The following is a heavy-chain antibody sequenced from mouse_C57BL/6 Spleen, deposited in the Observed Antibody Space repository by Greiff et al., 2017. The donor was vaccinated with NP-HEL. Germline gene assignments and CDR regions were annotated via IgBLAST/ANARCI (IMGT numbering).Heavy chain of an antibody. Sequence: VQLQQSGPELVKPGASVKIPCKASGYTFTDYNMDWVKQSHGKSLEWIGDINPNNGGTIYNQKFKGKATLTVDKSSSTAYMELRSLTSEDTAVYYCARPYYYGSSSLYFDYWGQGTTLTVSS. CDR2: INPNNGGT. CDR1: GYTFTDYN. CDR3: ARPYYYGSSSLYFDY. D-gene: IGHD1-1*01. V-gene: IGHV1-18*01. J-gene: IGHJ2*01.